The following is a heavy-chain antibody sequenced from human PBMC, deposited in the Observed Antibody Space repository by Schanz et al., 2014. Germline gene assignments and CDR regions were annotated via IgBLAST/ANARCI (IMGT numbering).Heavy chain of an antibody. Sequence: QVQLVESGGGVVQPGRSLRLSCAASGFTFSSYGMHWVRQAPGKGLEWVAVIWYDGSNKYYADSVKGRFTISRDNSKNTLYLQMDSLRAEDTAVYFCAKSQGSSFDSWGQGTLVTVSS. CDR3: AKSQGSSFDS. CDR1: GFTFSSYG. J-gene: IGHJ4*02. V-gene: IGHV3-33*06. D-gene: IGHD6-13*01. CDR2: IWYDGSNK.